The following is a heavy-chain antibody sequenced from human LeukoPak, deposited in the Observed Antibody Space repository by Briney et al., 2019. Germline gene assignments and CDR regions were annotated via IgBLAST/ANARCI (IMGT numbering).Heavy chain of an antibody. Sequence: SETLSLTCAVYGGSFSGYYWSWIRQPPGKGLEWIGEINHSGSTNYNPSLKSRVTISVDTPKNQFSLKLSSVTAADTAVYYCARDYYGSGSYYFDYWGQGTLVTVSS. CDR1: GGSFSGYY. CDR3: ARDYYGSGSYYFDY. J-gene: IGHJ4*02. V-gene: IGHV4-34*01. CDR2: INHSGST. D-gene: IGHD3-10*01.